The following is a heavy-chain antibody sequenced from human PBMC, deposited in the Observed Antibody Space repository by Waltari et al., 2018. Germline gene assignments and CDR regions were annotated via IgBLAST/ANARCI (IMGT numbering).Heavy chain of an antibody. CDR2: LYTSGSN. D-gene: IGHD2-8*02. V-gene: IGHV4-4*07. CDR1: GSPIRNYF. CDR3: AREEAITDCTGDRCYNAEYLQF. J-gene: IGHJ1*01. Sequence: QVQLQESGPGLVKPSETLSLTCSVPGSPIRNYFWSWIRQPAGKGLEWIGRLYTSGSNTYNPALKSRVTLSADTSQNQFSLRLTSVTAADTAVYYCAREEAITDCTGDRCYNAEYLQFWGQGTLVTVSS.